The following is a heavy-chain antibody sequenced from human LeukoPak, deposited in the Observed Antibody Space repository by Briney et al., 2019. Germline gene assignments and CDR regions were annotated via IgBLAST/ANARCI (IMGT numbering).Heavy chain of an antibody. CDR3: ARDRRGGSGSYRRFDY. D-gene: IGHD3-10*01. Sequence: ASVKVSCKASGYTFTSYGISGVRQAPGQGLEWMGWISAYNGNTNYAQKLQGRVTMTTDTSTSTAYMELRSLRSDDTAVYYCARDRRGGSGSYRRFDYWGQGTLVTVSS. V-gene: IGHV1-18*01. CDR2: ISAYNGNT. CDR1: GYTFTSYG. J-gene: IGHJ4*02.